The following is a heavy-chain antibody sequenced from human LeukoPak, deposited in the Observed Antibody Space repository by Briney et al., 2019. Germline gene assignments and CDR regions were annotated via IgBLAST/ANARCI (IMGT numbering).Heavy chain of an antibody. CDR3: ARGREVAGTVGY. V-gene: IGHV1-69*13. J-gene: IGHJ4*02. CDR2: IIPMFDSE. CDR1: GGPFNNYA. Sequence: SVKVSCKASGGPFNNYAISWVRQAPGQGLEWMGGIIPMFDSENYAQKFQGRVTITADESTSTAYMELNSLRSEDTAVYYCARGREVAGTVGYWGQGTLVTVSS. D-gene: IGHD6-19*01.